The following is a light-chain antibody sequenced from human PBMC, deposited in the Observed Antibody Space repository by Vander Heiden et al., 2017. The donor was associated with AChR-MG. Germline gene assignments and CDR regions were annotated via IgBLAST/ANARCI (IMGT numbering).Light chain of an antibody. V-gene: IGLV2-8*01. CDR3: SAYAGSNNLI. J-gene: IGLJ2*01. CDR2: EVT. Sequence: QSALTQPPSASGSPGQSVTISCPGTSSYVGAYSPVFWYQQHPGKAPKLMIYEVTQRPSGVPDRCSGAKSGNTASLTVSGLQAEDEADYYCSAYAGSNNLIFGGGTKLTVL. CDR1: SSYVGAYSP.